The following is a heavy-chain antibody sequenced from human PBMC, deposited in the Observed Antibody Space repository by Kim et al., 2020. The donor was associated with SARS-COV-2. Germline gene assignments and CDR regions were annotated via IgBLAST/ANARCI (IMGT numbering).Heavy chain of an antibody. CDR2: INSDGSDT. CDR3: ARPQEYSHFLGALRRPSYSYFYARDV. V-gene: IGHV3-74*01. D-gene: IGHD3-3*01. CDR1: GFTFRNFW. J-gene: IGHJ6*02. Sequence: GSLRLSCVASGFTFRNFWMLWVRQGPGKGLEWVSRINSDGSDTTYADSVKGRFTISRDNAKNTLYLQMNSLRAEDTAGYYCARPQEYSHFLGALRRPSYSYFYARDVWGQGTTVTVSS.